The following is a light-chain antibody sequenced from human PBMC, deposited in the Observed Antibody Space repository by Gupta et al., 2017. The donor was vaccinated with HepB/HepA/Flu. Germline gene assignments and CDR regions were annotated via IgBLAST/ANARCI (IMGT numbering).Light chain of an antibody. Sequence: QSALTQPPSASGSPGQSVTISCTGTSSDVGGYNYVSWYQQHPGKAPKLMIYDVTKRPSGVPDRFSGSTSGNTASLTVSGLQAEDEADYYCTSYAGSNNLIFGGGTKLTVL. J-gene: IGLJ2*01. V-gene: IGLV2-8*01. CDR3: TSYAGSNNLI. CDR1: SSDVGGYNY. CDR2: DVT.